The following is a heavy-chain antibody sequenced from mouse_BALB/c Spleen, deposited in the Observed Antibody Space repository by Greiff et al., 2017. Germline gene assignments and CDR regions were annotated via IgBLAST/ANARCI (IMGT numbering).Heavy chain of an antibody. J-gene: IGHJ1*01. CDR2: INPGSGGT. CDR1: GYAFTNYL. CDR3: ASYYYGSSYWYFDV. D-gene: IGHD1-1*01. V-gene: IGHV1-54*03. Sequence: VQLQQSGAELVRPGTSVKVSCKASGYAFTNYLIEWVKQRPGQGLEWIGVINPGSGGTNYNEKFKGKATLTADKSSSTAYMQLSSLTSDDSAVYFCASYYYGSSYWYFDVWGAGTTVTVSS.